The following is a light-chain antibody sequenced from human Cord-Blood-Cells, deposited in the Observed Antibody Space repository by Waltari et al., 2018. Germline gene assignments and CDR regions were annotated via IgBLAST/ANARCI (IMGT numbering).Light chain of an antibody. CDR1: QSVLYSSNNKNY. J-gene: IGKJ2*01. CDR3: QQYYSTPYT. Sequence: DIVIHQSPDSLAVSLGERATINCKSSQSVLYSSNNKNYLAWYQQKPGQPPKLLIYWASTRESGVPDRFSGSGSGTDFTLTISSLQAEDVAVYYCQQYYSTPYTFGQGTKLEIK. V-gene: IGKV4-1*01. CDR2: WAS.